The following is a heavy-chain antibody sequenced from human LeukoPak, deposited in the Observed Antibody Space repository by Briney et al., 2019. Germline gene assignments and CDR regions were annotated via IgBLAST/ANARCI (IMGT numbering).Heavy chain of an antibody. CDR1: GYTFTGYY. CDR2: INPNSGGT. D-gene: IGHD6-19*01. CDR3: ARGGIAVAGPAYGMDV. Sequence: ASVKVSCKASGYTFTGYYMHWVRQAPGQGLEWMGWINPNSGGTNYAQKFQGWVTMTRDTSISIAYMELSRLRSDDTAVYYCARGGIAVAGPAYGMDVWGQGTTVTVSS. J-gene: IGHJ6*02. V-gene: IGHV1-2*04.